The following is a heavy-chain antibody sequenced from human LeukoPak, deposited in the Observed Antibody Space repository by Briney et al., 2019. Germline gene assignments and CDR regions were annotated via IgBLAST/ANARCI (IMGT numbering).Heavy chain of an antibody. Sequence: GGSLRLSCAASGFTFSSYWMSWVRQAPGKGLEWVANIKQDGSEKYYVDSVKGRFTISRDNAKNSLYLQMNSLRAEDTAVYYCARATQWLVPGGCDYWGQGTLVTVSS. CDR2: IKQDGSEK. V-gene: IGHV3-7*01. D-gene: IGHD6-19*01. J-gene: IGHJ4*02. CDR3: ARATQWLVPGGCDY. CDR1: GFTFSSYW.